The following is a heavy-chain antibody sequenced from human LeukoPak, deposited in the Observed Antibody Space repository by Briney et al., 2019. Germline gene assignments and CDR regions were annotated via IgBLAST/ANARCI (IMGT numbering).Heavy chain of an antibody. V-gene: IGHV4-34*01. CDR3: ARSSGRGYYYYYGMDV. Sequence: SETLSLTCAVYGGSFSGYYWSWIRQPPGKGLEWIGEINHSGSTNYNPSLKSRVTISVDTSKNQFSLKLSSVTAADTAVYYCARSSGRGYYYYYGMDVWGQGTTVTASS. CDR2: INHSGST. D-gene: IGHD3-10*01. J-gene: IGHJ6*02. CDR1: GGSFSGYY.